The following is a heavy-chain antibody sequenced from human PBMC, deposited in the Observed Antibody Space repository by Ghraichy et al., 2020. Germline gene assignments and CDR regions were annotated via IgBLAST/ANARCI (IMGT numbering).Heavy chain of an antibody. D-gene: IGHD2-2*01. V-gene: IGHV1-3*01. CDR3: TRDYEYQLLYY. CDR1: GYTFTSYA. Sequence: ASVQVSCKASGYTFTSYAIHWVRQAPGQGLEWMGWINGGNGNTKYSQKFQGRVTLTRDTSASTGYMELSSLRSEDTAVYYCTRDYEYQLLYYWGQGTLVTVSS. CDR2: INGGNGNT. J-gene: IGHJ4*02.